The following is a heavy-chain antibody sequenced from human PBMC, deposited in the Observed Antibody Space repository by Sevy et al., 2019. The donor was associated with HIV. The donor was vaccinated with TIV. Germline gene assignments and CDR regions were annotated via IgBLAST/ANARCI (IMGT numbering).Heavy chain of an antibody. CDR3: ARDLPPSATTVAHFDY. D-gene: IGHD4-17*01. CDR1: GFIFSRYE. CDR2: ISHSGGAI. V-gene: IGHV3-48*03. J-gene: IGHJ4*02. Sequence: GGSLRLSCAASGFIFSRYEMNWVRQAPGKGLEWVSYISHSGGAINYAYSVKGRFTVSRDNAKNSLYLQMDSLRAEDTAVYYCARDLPPSATTVAHFDYWGQGTLVTVSS.